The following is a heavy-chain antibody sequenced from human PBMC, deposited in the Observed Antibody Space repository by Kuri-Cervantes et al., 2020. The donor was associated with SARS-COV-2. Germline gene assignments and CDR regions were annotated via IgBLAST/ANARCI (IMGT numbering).Heavy chain of an antibody. Sequence: GSLRLSCTVSGYSISSGYYWGWIRQPPGKGLEWIGSIYHSGSTYYNPSLKSRVTISVDTSKNQFSLKLSSVTAADTAVYYCAMTGSTRNNFDHWGQGTLVTVSS. J-gene: IGHJ4*02. D-gene: IGHD3-9*01. CDR3: AMTGSTRNNFDH. CDR2: IYHSGST. CDR1: GYSISSGYY. V-gene: IGHV4-38-2*02.